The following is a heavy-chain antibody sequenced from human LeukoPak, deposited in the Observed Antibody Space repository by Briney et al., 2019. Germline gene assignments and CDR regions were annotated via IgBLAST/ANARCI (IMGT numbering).Heavy chain of an antibody. Sequence: GGSLRLSCAASGFTFSSYGMHWVRQAPGKGLEWVAFIRYDGSNKYYADSVKGRFTISRVNSKNTLYLQMNSLRAEDTAVYYCAKATYYDFWSGYGYFDYWGQGTLVTVSS. V-gene: IGHV3-30*02. D-gene: IGHD3-3*01. CDR1: GFTFSSYG. J-gene: IGHJ4*02. CDR2: IRYDGSNK. CDR3: AKATYYDFWSGYGYFDY.